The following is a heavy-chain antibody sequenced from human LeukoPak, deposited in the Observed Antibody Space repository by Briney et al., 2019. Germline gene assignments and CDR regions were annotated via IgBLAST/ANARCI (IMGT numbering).Heavy chain of an antibody. CDR3: ARDKTSLYNGNYAF. D-gene: IGHD5-12*01. J-gene: IGHJ4*02. V-gene: IGHV1-2*02. CDR1: GYTFTDYY. Sequence: ASVKVSCKASGYTFTDYYIHWVRQAPGQGLEWMGWINPHSGGSNYARKFRGRVIMTRDTSFTTAFLDFSSLRSDDTAIYYCARDKTSLYNGNYAFWGQGTLVTVSS. CDR2: INPHSGGS.